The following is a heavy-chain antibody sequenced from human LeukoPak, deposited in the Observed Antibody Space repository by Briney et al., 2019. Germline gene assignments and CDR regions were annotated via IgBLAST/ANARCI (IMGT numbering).Heavy chain of an antibody. CDR3: ARRRGVTATLNYFDY. CDR2: IYAGDPDT. D-gene: IGHD2-21*02. J-gene: IGHJ4*02. CDR1: GSIFTKYG. V-gene: IGHV5-51*01. Sequence: GGSLEFSCQGSGSIFTKYGIGWLRQLPGKGREWMGIIYAGDPDTTYSPSFQGQVTISADKSISTAYLQWSSLRASDTAIYYCARRRGVTATLNYFDYWGQGTLVTVSS.